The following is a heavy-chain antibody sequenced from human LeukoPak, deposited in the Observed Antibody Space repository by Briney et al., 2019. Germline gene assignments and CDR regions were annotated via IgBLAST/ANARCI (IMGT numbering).Heavy chain of an antibody. D-gene: IGHD2-15*01. Sequence: SETLSLTCAVYGGSFSGYYWSWIRQPPGKGLEWIGEINHSGSTNNNPSLKSRVTISVDTSKNQFSLKLSSVTAADTAVYYCARAPAQGIICSGGSCYRNRYYYYYGMDVWGQGTTVTVSS. J-gene: IGHJ6*02. V-gene: IGHV4-34*01. CDR1: GGSFSGYY. CDR3: ARAPAQGIICSGGSCYRNRYYYYYGMDV. CDR2: INHSGST.